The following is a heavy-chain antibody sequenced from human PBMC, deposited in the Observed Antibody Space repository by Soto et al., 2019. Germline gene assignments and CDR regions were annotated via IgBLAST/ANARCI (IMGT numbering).Heavy chain of an antibody. D-gene: IGHD2-2*02. CDR1: GSRFSNYV. Sequence: SVKVSCKVSGSRFSNYVISWVRQAPGHGLEWLGRIIPIFNSTKYAQSFQGRVTITADKSTSTASLELSSLRSDDTAVYYCAREGRGKKAGYNGLVSLGYWGQGTQVAVSS. J-gene: IGHJ4*02. CDR3: AREGRGKKAGYNGLVSLGY. CDR2: IIPIFNST. V-gene: IGHV1-69*06.